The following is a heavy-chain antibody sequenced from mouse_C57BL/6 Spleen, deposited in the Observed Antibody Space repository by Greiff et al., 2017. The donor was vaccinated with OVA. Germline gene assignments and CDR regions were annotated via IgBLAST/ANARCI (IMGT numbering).Heavy chain of an antibody. J-gene: IGHJ4*01. CDR1: GYTFTSYW. Sequence: QVHVKQPGAELVKPGASVKLSCKASGYTFTSYWMHWVKQRPGRGLEWIGRIDPNSGGTKYNEKFKSKATLTVDKPSSTAYMQLSSLTSEDSAVYYCARSNYDYDRGGYAMDYWGQGTSVTVSS. CDR2: IDPNSGGT. CDR3: ARSNYDYDRGGYAMDY. D-gene: IGHD2-4*01. V-gene: IGHV1-72*01.